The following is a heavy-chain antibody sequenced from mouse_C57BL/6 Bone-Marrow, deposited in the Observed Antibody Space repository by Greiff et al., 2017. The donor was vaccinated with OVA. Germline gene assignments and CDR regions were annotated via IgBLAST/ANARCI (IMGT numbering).Heavy chain of an antibody. CDR3: ARHDIHYGSSRGGDY. CDR1: GFTFSSYG. CDR2: ISSGGSYT. J-gene: IGHJ2*01. Sequence: EVQRVESGGDLVKPGGSLKLSCAASGFTFSSYGMSWVRQTPDKRLEWVATISSGGSYTYYPDSVKGRFTISRDNAKNTLYLQMSSLKSEDTAMYYCARHDIHYGSSRGGDYWGQGTTLTVSS. V-gene: IGHV5-6*01. D-gene: IGHD1-1*01.